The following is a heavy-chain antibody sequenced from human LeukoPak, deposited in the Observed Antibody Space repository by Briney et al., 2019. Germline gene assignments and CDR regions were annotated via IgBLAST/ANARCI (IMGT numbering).Heavy chain of an antibody. CDR3: AKGGVPTAMVDY. V-gene: IGHV3-30*18. CDR1: GFTFSTYG. Sequence: QPGRSLRLSCVVSGFTFSTYGMHWVRQAPGKGLEWLAVTSNDGSHKYYADSVKGRFTISRDNSNNTLSMQMNSLRIEDTAVYYCAKGGVPTAMVDYWGQGILVTVSS. CDR2: TSNDGSHK. D-gene: IGHD2-2*01. J-gene: IGHJ4*02.